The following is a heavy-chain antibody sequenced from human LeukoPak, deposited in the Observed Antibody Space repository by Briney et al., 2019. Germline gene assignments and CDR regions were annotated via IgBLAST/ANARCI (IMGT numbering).Heavy chain of an antibody. D-gene: IGHD1-26*01. Sequence: PGGSLRLSCAASGFTFSDYYMSWIRQAPGRGLEWVSYISTSVTYTEYADSVKGRFTIFRDNAKNSLYLQMNSLRAEDTAVYYCAREGRSGSYLGRFDPWGQGTLVTVSS. CDR3: AREGRSGSYLGRFDP. CDR2: ISTSVTYT. V-gene: IGHV3-11*05. CDR1: GFTFSDYY. J-gene: IGHJ5*02.